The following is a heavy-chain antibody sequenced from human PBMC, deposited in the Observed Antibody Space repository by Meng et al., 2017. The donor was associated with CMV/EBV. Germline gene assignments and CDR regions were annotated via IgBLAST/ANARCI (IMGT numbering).Heavy chain of an antibody. Sequence: GGSLRPSCAASGFTFSSYEMNWVRQAPGKGLEWVSYISSSGSTIYYADSVKGRFTISRDNAKNSLYLQMNSLRAEDTAVYYCAREDYTENYYYGMDVWGQGTTVTVSS. D-gene: IGHD4-11*01. CDR2: ISSSGSTI. CDR1: GFTFSSYE. V-gene: IGHV3-48*03. CDR3: AREDYTENYYYGMDV. J-gene: IGHJ6*02.